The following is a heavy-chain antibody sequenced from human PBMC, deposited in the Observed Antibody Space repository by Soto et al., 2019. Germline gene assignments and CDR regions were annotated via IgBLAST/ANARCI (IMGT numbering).Heavy chain of an antibody. V-gene: IGHV3-23*01. J-gene: IGHJ4*02. D-gene: IGHD3-22*01. CDR3: AKLYYYDSTGYFSHFDN. CDR2: IGPNGSSR. CDR1: GFTFGSYA. Sequence: GSLRLSCAASGFTFGSYAMGWVRQAPGKGLEWVSSIGPNGSSRKYADSVKGRFTISRDNFENTLYLQINSLRAEDTALYYCAKLYYYDSTGYFSHFDNWGQGTLVTVSS.